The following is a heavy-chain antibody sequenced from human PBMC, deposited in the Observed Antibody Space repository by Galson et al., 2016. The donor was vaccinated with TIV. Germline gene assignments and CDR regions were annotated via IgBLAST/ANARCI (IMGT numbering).Heavy chain of an antibody. Sequence: SVKVSCKASGYTFTNYGISWVRQAPGQGLEWMGWNSGSDTNTEYVKQLQDRVTMTKDTSTSTAYMELRSLRYDATAVYYCARDAPYSSSWSIDYWGQGNLVTVSP. V-gene: IGHV1-18*04. CDR1: GYTFTNYG. D-gene: IGHD6-13*01. CDR2: NSGSDTNT. CDR3: ARDAPYSSSWSIDY. J-gene: IGHJ4*02.